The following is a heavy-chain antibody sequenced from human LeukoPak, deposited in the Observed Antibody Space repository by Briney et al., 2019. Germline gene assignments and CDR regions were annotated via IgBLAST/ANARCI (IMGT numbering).Heavy chain of an antibody. CDR3: ARGTTIFGVVLYYFDY. CDR1: GYTFTSYY. J-gene: IGHJ4*02. CDR2: INPSGGST. Sequence: ASVKVSCKASGYTFTSYYMHWVRQAPGQGVEWMGIINPSGGSTSYAQKFQGRVTLTRDMSTSTVYMELSSLRSEDTAVYYCARGTTIFGVVLYYFDYWGQGTLVIVSS. D-gene: IGHD3-3*01. V-gene: IGHV1-46*01.